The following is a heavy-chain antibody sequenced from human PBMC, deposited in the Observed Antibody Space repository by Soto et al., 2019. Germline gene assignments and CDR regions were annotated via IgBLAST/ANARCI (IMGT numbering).Heavy chain of an antibody. V-gene: IGHV4-34*01. CDR1: GGSFSGYY. Sequence: ETLSLTCAVYGGSFSGYYWSWIRQPPGKGLEWIGEINHSGSTNYNPSLKSRVTISVDTSKNQFSLKLSSVTAADTAVYYCARVVYRAALNWFDPWGQGTLVTVSS. D-gene: IGHD1-20*01. CDR3: ARVVYRAALNWFDP. CDR2: INHSGST. J-gene: IGHJ5*02.